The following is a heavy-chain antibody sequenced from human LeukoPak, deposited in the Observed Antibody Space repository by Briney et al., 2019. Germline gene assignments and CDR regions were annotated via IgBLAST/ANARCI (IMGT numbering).Heavy chain of an antibody. Sequence: GASVKVSCKASGGTFSSYAISWVRQAPGQGLEWMGGIIPIFGTANYAQKFQGRVTITTDESTSTAYMELNSLRSEDTAVYYCARSGYSYGSPDYYYYYMDVWGKGTTVTVSS. D-gene: IGHD5-18*01. J-gene: IGHJ6*03. CDR1: GGTFSSYA. CDR2: IIPIFGTA. V-gene: IGHV1-69*05. CDR3: ARSGYSYGSPDYYYYYMDV.